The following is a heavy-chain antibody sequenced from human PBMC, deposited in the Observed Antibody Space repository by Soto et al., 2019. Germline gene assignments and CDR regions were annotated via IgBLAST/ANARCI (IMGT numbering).Heavy chain of an antibody. CDR2: IDPSDSYT. D-gene: IGHD2-2*01. CDR1: GYSFTSYW. J-gene: IGHJ6*02. CDR3: ASNDIVVVPAAINYYGMDV. V-gene: IGHV5-10-1*01. Sequence: ESLKISCKGSGYSFTSYWISWVRQMPGKGLEWMGRIDPSDSYTNYSPSFQGHVTISADKSISTAYLQWSSLKASDTAMYYCASNDIVVVPAAINYYGMDVWGQGTTVTVSS.